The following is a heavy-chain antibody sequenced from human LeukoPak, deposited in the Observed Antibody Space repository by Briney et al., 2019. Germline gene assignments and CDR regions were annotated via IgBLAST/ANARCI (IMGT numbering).Heavy chain of an antibody. Sequence: GRSLRLSCAASGFTFSSYAMHWVRQAPGKGLEWVAVISYDGSNKYYADSVKGRFTISRDNSKNTLYLQMNSLRAEDTAVYYCARSPRTRRSGTSCSDEDAAPWDYWGLGALVTVSS. D-gene: IGHD2-2*01. CDR2: ISYDGSNK. V-gene: IGHV3-30*14. J-gene: IGHJ4*02. CDR3: ARSPRTRRSGTSCSDEDAAPWDY. CDR1: GFTFSSYA.